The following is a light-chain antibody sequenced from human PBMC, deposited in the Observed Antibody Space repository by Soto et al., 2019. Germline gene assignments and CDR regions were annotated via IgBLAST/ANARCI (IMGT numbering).Light chain of an antibody. CDR2: GAS. J-gene: IGKJ1*01. V-gene: IGKV3-15*01. CDR3: QQYNKWPQT. CDR1: QSVSSSD. Sequence: EIVLTQSPGTLSLSPGERATLSCRASQSVSSSDLAWYQQKPGQAPRLLIYGASTRATDIPATFTGSGSGTEFTLTISSLQSEDIAVYYCQQYNKWPQTFGQGTKVDIK.